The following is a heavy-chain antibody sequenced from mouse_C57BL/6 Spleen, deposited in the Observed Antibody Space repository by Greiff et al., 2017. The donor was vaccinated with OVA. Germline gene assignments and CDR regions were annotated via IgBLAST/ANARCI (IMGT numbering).Heavy chain of an antibody. J-gene: IGHJ1*03. CDR3: ARSGLYGNYFSDV. D-gene: IGHD2-1*01. CDR1: GYTFTNYW. V-gene: IGHV1-69*01. CDR2: IDPSDSYT. Sequence: QVQLKQPGAELVMPGASVKLSCKASGYTFTNYWMHWVKQRPGQGLEWIGAIDPSDSYTNYNQKFKGKSTLTVDKSSSTAYMRLSSLTSEDSAVYYCARSGLYGNYFSDVWGTGTTVTVSS.